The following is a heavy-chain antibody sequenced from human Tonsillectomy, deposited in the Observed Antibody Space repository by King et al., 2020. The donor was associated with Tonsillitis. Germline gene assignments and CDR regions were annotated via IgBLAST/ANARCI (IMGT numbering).Heavy chain of an antibody. CDR3: AKAPRVGGRAFDI. CDR1: GFTFSSYT. J-gene: IGHJ3*02. Sequence: DVQLVESGGGLLQPGGSLRLSCAASGFTFSSYTMWWVGQAPGKGREWVSSIIGSGGTTAYADSVKGRFTIARDNSQNTLYLQMNSLRAEDTAVYYCAKAPRVGGRAFDIWGQGTMVTVSS. D-gene: IGHD1-26*01. V-gene: IGHV3-23*04. CDR2: IIGSGGTT.